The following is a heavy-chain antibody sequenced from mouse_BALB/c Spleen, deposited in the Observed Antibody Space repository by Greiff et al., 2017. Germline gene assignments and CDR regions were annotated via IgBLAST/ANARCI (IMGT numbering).Heavy chain of an antibody. CDR1: GFTFSSFG. CDR3: ARGHYGNYFYAMDY. CDR2: ISSGSSTI. D-gene: IGHD2-1*01. V-gene: IGHV5-17*02. Sequence: DVKLVESGGGLVQPGGSRKLSCAASGFTFSSFGMHWVRQAPEKGLEWVAYISSGSSTIYYADTVKGRFTISRDNPKNTLFLQMTSLRSEDTAMYYCARGHYGNYFYAMDYWGQGTSVTVSS. J-gene: IGHJ4*01.